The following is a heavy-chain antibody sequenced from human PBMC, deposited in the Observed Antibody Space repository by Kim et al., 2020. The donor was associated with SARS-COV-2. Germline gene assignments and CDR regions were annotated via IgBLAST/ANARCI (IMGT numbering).Heavy chain of an antibody. D-gene: IGHD1-1*01. CDR1: FPRDW. CDR3: ATSRGVRGWFDP. J-gene: IGHJ5*02. CDR2: IYPGDSDT. Sequence: FPRDWSGWVRPMPGKGLEWMGIIYPGDSDTRYRPSFQGQVTISADKSISTAYLQWSSLKASDTAMYYCATSRGVRGWFDPWGQGTLVTVSS. V-gene: IGHV5-51*01.